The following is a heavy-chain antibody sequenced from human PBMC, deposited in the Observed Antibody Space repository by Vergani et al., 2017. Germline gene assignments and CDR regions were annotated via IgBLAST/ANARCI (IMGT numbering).Heavy chain of an antibody. D-gene: IGHD3-3*01. V-gene: IGHV3-15*01. J-gene: IGHJ4*02. CDR1: GFTFSNAW. Sequence: EVQLVESGGGLVKPGGSLRLSCAASGFTFSNAWMSWVRQAPGKGLEWVGRIKSKTDGGTTDYAAPVKGRFTISRDDSKNTLYLQMNSLKTEDTAVYYCTTDQLSYYDFWSGYVYFDYWGQGTLVTVSS. CDR3: TTDQLSYYDFWSGYVYFDY. CDR2: IKSKTDGGTT.